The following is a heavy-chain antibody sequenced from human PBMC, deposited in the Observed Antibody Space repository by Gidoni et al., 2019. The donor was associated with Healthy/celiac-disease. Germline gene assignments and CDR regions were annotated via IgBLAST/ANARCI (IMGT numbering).Heavy chain of an antibody. V-gene: IGHV4-38-2*02. CDR1: GYSISSGYY. Sequence: QVQLQESGPGLVQPSETLSLTCAVSGYSISSGYYWGWIRQPPGKGLEWIGSIYHSGSTYYNPSLKSRVTISVDTSKNQFSLKLSSVTAADTAVYYCARDLSRWELHLGGWFDPWGQGTLVTVSS. CDR3: ARDLSRWELHLGGWFDP. D-gene: IGHD1-26*01. CDR2: IYHSGST. J-gene: IGHJ5*02.